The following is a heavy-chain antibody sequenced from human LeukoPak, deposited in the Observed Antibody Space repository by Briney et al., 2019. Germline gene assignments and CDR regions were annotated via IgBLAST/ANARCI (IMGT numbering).Heavy chain of an antibody. J-gene: IGHJ4*02. CDR3: ARGKGYFDY. V-gene: IGHV4-59*01. CDR1: GGSISSYY. Sequence: TSETLSLTCTVSGGSISSYYWSWIRQPPGKGLEWIGYIYYSGSTNYNPSLKSRVTMSADTSNNQFSLKLSSVTAADTAVYYCARGKGYFDYWGQGTPVTVSS. CDR2: IYYSGST.